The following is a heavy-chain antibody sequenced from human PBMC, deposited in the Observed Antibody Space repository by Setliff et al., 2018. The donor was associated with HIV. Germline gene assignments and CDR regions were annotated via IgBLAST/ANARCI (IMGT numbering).Heavy chain of an antibody. Sequence: ASVKVSCKASGYIFTSYTMHWVRQAPGQRLEWMGWINAGNGNTKYSQKFQGRVTMTRDTSTSTVYMELSSLRSEDTAVYYCARDSSGWYKGNWFDHWGQGTLVTVSS. D-gene: IGHD6-19*01. CDR1: GYIFTSYT. CDR2: INAGNGNT. V-gene: IGHV1-3*01. CDR3: ARDSSGWYKGNWFDH. J-gene: IGHJ5*02.